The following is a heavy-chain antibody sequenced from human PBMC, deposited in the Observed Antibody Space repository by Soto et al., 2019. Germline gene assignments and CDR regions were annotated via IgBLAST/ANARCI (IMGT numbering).Heavy chain of an antibody. CDR3: ARGGGLFEY. D-gene: IGHD3-10*01. J-gene: IGHJ4*02. CDR2: IQYSGST. CDR1: GGSISPYY. Sequence: SETLSLTCTVSGGSISPYYWSWIRQAPGRGLEWVGYIQYSGSTNYNPSLKSRVTISVDTSKNQFSLKLTSVTAADTAMYYCARGGGLFEYWGQGTLVTVSS. V-gene: IGHV4-59*01.